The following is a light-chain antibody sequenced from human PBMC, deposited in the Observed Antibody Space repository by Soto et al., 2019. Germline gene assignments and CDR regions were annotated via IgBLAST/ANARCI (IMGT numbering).Light chain of an antibody. CDR1: ALPKKY. CDR3: QSSDNSNSYVV. Sequence: SYELTQPPSVSVSPGQTASINCSGDALPKKYAYWYQQKPGQAPELVMYKDTVRSSGIPERFSASSSRTTVTLTISGVQAEDDADYCCQSSDNSNSYVVFGGGTKLTVL. CDR2: KDT. J-gene: IGLJ2*01. V-gene: IGLV3-25*03.